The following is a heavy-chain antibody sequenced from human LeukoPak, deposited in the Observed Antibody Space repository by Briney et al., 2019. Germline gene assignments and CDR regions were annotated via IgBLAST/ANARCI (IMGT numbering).Heavy chain of an antibody. V-gene: IGHV1-69*04. J-gene: IGHJ6*02. D-gene: IGHD1-1*01. CDR1: GGTFHNSA. CDR2: IIPILNIP. Sequence: ASVKVSCKASGGTFHNSAINWVRQAPGQGLEWMGRIIPILNIPNYAQKLQGRVTIAADKSTSTAYMELSSLRYGDAAVYYCAREKMEVGYYGLDVWGQGTTVTVSS. CDR3: AREKMEVGYYGLDV.